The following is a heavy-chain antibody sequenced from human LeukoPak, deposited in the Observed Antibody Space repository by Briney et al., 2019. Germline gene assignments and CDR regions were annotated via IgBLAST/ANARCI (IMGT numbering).Heavy chain of an antibody. V-gene: IGHV6-1*01. Sequence: SQTLSLTCAISGDSVSSNSAAWNWIRQSPSRGLEWLGRTYYRSKWYNDYAVSVKSRITINPDTSKNQFSLQLNSVTPEDTAVYYCARDGRFLEWLTPPINWFDPWGQGTLVTVSS. CDR1: GDSVSSNSAA. CDR2: TYYRSKWYN. CDR3: ARDGRFLEWLTPPINWFDP. D-gene: IGHD3-3*01. J-gene: IGHJ5*02.